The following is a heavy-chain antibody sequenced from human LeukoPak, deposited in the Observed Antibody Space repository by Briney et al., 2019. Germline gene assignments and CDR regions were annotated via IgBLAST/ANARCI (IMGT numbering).Heavy chain of an antibody. D-gene: IGHD2-2*01. CDR1: GYTFTGYY. V-gene: IGHV1-2*02. CDR3: ARPLKHCSSTSCYYCYYMDV. Sequence: ASVKVSCKASGYTFTGYYMHWVRQAPGQGLEWMGWINPNSGGTNYAQKFQGRVTMTRDTSISTAYMELSRLRSDDTAVYYCARPLKHCSSTSCYYCYYMDVWGKGTTVTVSS. CDR2: INPNSGGT. J-gene: IGHJ6*03.